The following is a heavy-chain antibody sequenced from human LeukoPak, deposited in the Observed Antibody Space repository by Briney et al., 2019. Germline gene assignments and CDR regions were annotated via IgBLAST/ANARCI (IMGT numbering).Heavy chain of an antibody. J-gene: IGHJ4*02. CDR3: ARLQGGTAAGNMKYPFDH. Sequence: PSETLSLTCTVSGYSITSGYYWGWIRQPPGKGLEWIGSIYYSGSTYYSPSLKSRVTISVDTSENQFSLKLNSVTAADTAVYYCARLQGGTAAGNMKYPFDHWGQGKLVTVSS. D-gene: IGHD6-13*01. V-gene: IGHV4-38-2*02. CDR2: IYYSGST. CDR1: GYSITSGYY.